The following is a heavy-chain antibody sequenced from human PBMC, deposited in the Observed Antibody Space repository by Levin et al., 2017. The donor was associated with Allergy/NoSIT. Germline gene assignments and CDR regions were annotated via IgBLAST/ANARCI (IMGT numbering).Heavy chain of an antibody. CDR1: GFILSDQY. Sequence: PGGSLRLSCVVSGFILSDQYIDWVRQAPGKGLEWVGRTSNKDKSYTREYAACVKGRFSISRENSTGAVYLQMSSLKTEDTAVYYCFTKGGYWGQGTLVTVSS. CDR3: FTKGGY. CDR2: TSNKDKSYTR. J-gene: IGHJ4*02. D-gene: IGHD1-1*01. V-gene: IGHV3-72*01.